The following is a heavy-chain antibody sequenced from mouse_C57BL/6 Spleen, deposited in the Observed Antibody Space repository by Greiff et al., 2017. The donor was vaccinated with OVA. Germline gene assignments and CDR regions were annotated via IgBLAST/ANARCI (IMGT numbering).Heavy chain of an antibody. CDR2: IYPGSGST. CDR3: ARWPYDYVYYAMDY. J-gene: IGHJ4*01. D-gene: IGHD2-4*01. CDR1: GYTFTSYW. V-gene: IGHV1-55*01. Sequence: QVQLQQPGAELVKPGASVKMSCKASGYTFTSYWITWVKQRPGQGLEWIGDIYPGSGSTNYNEKFKSKATLTVDTSSSTAYMQLSSLTSEDSAVYYCARWPYDYVYYAMDYWGQGTTLTVSS.